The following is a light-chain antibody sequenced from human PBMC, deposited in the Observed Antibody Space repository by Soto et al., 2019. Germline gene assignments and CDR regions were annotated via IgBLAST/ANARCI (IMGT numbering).Light chain of an antibody. CDR3: QSYDSSLSADV. J-gene: IGLJ1*01. CDR1: SSNIGAGFD. V-gene: IGLV1-40*01. CDR2: GNS. Sequence: QSVLTQPPSVSGAPGQRVTISCTGNSSNIGAGFDVHWYQQLPGTAPKFVIYGNSNRPSGVPDRFSGSKSGTSASLAITGLQAEDEADYYCQSYDSSLSADVFGAGTKVTVL.